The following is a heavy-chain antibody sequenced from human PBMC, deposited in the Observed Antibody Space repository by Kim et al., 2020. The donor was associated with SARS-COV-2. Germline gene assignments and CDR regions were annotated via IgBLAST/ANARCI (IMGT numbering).Heavy chain of an antibody. J-gene: IGHJ4*02. Sequence: ASVKVSCKASGDTFTNYDINWVRQATGQGLEWMGWMNPSSGNAGYAQSFQGRVSMTSSSSVSTAYMELSSLTSEDTAVYYCARAPPGRHCIGGVCFRFDSWGQGTLVTVSS. CDR1: GDTFTNYD. CDR3: ARAPPGRHCIGGVCFRFDS. CDR2: MNPSSGNA. V-gene: IGHV1-8*01. D-gene: IGHD2-8*02.